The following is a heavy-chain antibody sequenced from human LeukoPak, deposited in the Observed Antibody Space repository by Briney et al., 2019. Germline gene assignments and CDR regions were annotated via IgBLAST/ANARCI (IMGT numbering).Heavy chain of an antibody. D-gene: IGHD3-22*01. CDR3: ARDLRVVITGSFDS. Sequence: GSLRLSCAASGFTFDDYGMHWVRQAPGKGLEWVSGINWNGDSTDYADSVKGRFTISRDNAKNSLYLQMNSLRAEDTALYYCARDLRVVITGSFDSWGQGTLVTVSS. CDR2: INWNGDST. J-gene: IGHJ4*02. V-gene: IGHV3-20*04. CDR1: GFTFDDYG.